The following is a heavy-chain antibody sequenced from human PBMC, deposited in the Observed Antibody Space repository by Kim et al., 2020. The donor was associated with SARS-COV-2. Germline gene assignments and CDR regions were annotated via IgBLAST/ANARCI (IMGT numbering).Heavy chain of an antibody. CDR2: IYYSGST. Sequence: SETLSLTCTVSGGSISSYYWSWIRQPPGKGLEWIGYIYYSGSTNYNPSLKSRVTISVDTSKNQFSLKLSSVTAADTAVYYCASSPYYYDSSGYLNWGQGT. D-gene: IGHD3-22*01. CDR1: GGSISSYY. CDR3: ASSPYYYDSSGYLN. J-gene: IGHJ4*02. V-gene: IGHV4-59*01.